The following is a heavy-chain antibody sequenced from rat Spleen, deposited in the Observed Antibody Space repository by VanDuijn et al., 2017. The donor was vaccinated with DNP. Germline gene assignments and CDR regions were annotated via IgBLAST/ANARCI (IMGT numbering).Heavy chain of an antibody. D-gene: IGHD3-8*01. CDR1: GFTFSHFG. V-gene: IGHV5-19*01. CDR3: TSNPHIRTAAPFDY. Sequence: EVQLVESGGGLVQPGRSLKLSCAASGFTFSHFGMHWIRQAPTKGLEWVASISPSGDTTFYRDSVKGRFTISRDNAKSTLYLQMDSLRSEDTATYYCTSNPHIRTAAPFDYWGQGVMVTVSS. CDR2: ISPSGDTT. J-gene: IGHJ2*01.